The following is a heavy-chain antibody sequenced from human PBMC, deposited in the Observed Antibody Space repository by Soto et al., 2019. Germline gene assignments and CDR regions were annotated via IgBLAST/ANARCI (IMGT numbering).Heavy chain of an antibody. CDR1: GGSISSGDYY. CDR3: ARVRLELYYFDY. D-gene: IGHD1-7*01. J-gene: IGHJ4*02. V-gene: IGHV4-31*03. CDR2: IYYSGST. Sequence: QVQLQESGPGLVKPSQTLSLTCTVSGGSISSGDYYWSWIRQHPGKGLEWIGYIYYSGSTYDNASRKSRVTMSLDTSKNQFSLKLSSVTAADTAVYYCARVRLELYYFDYWGQGTLVTVSS.